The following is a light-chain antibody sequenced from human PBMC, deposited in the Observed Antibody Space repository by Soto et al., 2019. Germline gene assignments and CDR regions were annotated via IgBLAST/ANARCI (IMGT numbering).Light chain of an antibody. CDR3: QQYNNYYT. Sequence: DIQMTQSPSTLSASVGDRVTITCRASQSINTWLAWYQKKPGKAPKLLIYDASSLESGVPSRFSGSGSGTEFTLTISSLQPDDVASYYCQQYNNYYTFGQGTKLEIK. CDR1: QSINTW. CDR2: DAS. J-gene: IGKJ2*01. V-gene: IGKV1-5*01.